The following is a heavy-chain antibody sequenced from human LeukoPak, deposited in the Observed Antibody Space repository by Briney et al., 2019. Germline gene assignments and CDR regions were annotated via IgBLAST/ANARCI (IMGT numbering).Heavy chain of an antibody. D-gene: IGHD3-10*01. J-gene: IGHJ4*02. CDR3: AHSRESSYFDY. V-gene: IGHV2-5*02. CDR1: GFSLSTSGVG. CDR2: IYWDDDK. Sequence: SGPTLVKPTQTLTLTCTFSGFSLSTSGVGVGWIRQPPGKALEWLALIYWDDDKRYSPSLKSRLTITKDTSKNQVVLTMTNMDHVDTATYYCAHSRESSYFDYWGRGTLVTVSS.